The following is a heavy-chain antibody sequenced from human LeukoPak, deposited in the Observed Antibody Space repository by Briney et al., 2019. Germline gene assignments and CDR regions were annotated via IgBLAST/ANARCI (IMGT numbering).Heavy chain of an antibody. CDR3: TRGSGTSWFDY. Sequence: ASVKVSCKPSGYTFTDNYLHWVRQAPGQGLEWVGWMNPDSGGTGYAQKFQGRVTMTRDTSISTAYMELRGLTSDDTAVYYSTRGSGTSWFDYWGQGSLVTVSS. V-gene: IGHV1-2*02. CDR1: GYTFTDNY. D-gene: IGHD2-2*01. J-gene: IGHJ4*02. CDR2: MNPDSGGT.